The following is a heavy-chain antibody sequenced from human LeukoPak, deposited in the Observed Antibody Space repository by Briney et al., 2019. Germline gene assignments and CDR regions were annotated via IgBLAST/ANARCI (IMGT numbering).Heavy chain of an antibody. D-gene: IGHD3-10*01. CDR3: AKDSLITMLRGDTFDI. CDR2: VSTTGGST. Sequence: GGSLRLSCGASSFTFSSYVMSWVRQAPGKGLEWVSTVSTTGGSTYYADSVKGRFTISRDNSKNTLYLQMNSLRAEDTAVYYCAKDSLITMLRGDTFDIWGQGTMVTVSS. J-gene: IGHJ3*02. CDR1: SFTFSSYV. V-gene: IGHV3-23*01.